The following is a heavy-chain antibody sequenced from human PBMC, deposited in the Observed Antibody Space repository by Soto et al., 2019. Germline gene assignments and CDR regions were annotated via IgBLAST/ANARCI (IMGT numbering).Heavy chain of an antibody. Sequence: ASVTVSCQASGYTFIGYYIHELGPPPGQGGEWMVWINPTSGGTTFEQKSQERVTMTRDTTFNTTYLEQSRRMCDDTAVNYCARGGGQTYFYYPIDVWGQGTTVTVSS. CDR1: GYTFIGYY. V-gene: IGHV1-2*02. CDR3: ARGGGQTYFYYPIDV. J-gene: IGHJ6*02. CDR2: INPTSGGT. D-gene: IGHD3-16*01.